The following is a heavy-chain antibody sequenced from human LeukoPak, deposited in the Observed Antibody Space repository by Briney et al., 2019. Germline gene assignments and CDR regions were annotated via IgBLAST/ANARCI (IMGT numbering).Heavy chain of an antibody. J-gene: IGHJ4*02. D-gene: IGHD2-2*01. CDR3: ARGLGSIVVVPAAIDY. CDR1: GFTFSSYS. Sequence: GGSLRLSCAASGFTFSSYSMNWVRQAPGKGLEWVSSISSSSSYIYYADSVKGRFTISRDNAKNSLYLQMNSLRAEDTAVYYCARGLGSIVVVPAAIDYWGQGTLVTVSS. CDR2: ISSSSSYI. V-gene: IGHV3-21*01.